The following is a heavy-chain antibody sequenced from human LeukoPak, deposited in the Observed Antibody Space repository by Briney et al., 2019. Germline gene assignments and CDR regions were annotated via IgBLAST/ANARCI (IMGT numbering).Heavy chain of an antibody. D-gene: IGHD3-10*01. CDR2: IYSGGST. Sequence: GGSLRLSCAAAGFTVSSNYMSWVRQAPGKGLEWVSVIYSGGSTYYADSVKGRFTISRDNSKNTLYLQMNSLRAEDTAVYYCARDLAYGSGSYWGQGNLVTVSS. V-gene: IGHV3-53*01. J-gene: IGHJ4*02. CDR1: GFTVSSNY. CDR3: ARDLAYGSGSY.